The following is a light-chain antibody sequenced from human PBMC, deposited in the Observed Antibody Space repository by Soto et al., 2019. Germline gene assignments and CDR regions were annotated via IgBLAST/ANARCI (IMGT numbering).Light chain of an antibody. J-gene: IGKJ5*01. CDR1: ESISRH. Sequence: DIQMSQSPSSLSSSVGDRVTITCRAAESISRHLNWYQQKPGRAPDLLIYAASTLQNGVPSRFTGSGSGTEFTLTITGLKLEDFETYYCQQDYSTLATFGQGTRLEIK. CDR2: AAS. CDR3: QQDYSTLAT. V-gene: IGKV1-39*01.